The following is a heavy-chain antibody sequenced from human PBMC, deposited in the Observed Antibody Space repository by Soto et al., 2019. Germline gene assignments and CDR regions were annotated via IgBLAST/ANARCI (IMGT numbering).Heavy chain of an antibody. J-gene: IGHJ6*02. CDR1: GYTFTGYY. Sequence: GASVKVSCKASGYTFTGYYMHWVRQAPGQGLEWMGWINPNSGGTNYAQKFQGRVTMTRDTSISTAYMELSRLRSDDTAVYYCARGEPTKEGFGASYYYYGMDVWGQGTTVTVSS. CDR3: ARGEPTKEGFGASYYYYGMDV. D-gene: IGHD3-16*01. CDR2: INPNSGGT. V-gene: IGHV1-2*02.